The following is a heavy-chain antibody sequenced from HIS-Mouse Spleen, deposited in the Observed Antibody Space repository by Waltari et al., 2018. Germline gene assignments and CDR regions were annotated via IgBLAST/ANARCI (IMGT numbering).Heavy chain of an antibody. CDR2: ISYDGSNK. D-gene: IGHD3-10*01. CDR3: EGVYGSGSYYFDY. Sequence: QVQLVESGGGVVQPGRSLRLSCAASGFTFSSYGMHWDRQAPGKGLEWVAVISYDGSNKYYADSVKGRFTISRDNSKNTLYLQMNSLRAEDTAVYYCEGVYGSGSYYFDYWGQGTLVTVSS. CDR1: GFTFSSYG. V-gene: IGHV3-30*03. J-gene: IGHJ4*02.